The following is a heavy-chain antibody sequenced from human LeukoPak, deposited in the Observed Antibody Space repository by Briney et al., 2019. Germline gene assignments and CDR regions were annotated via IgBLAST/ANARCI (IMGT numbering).Heavy chain of an antibody. CDR1: GGSISSSSYY. D-gene: IGHD3-16*02. Sequence: PSETLSLTCTVSGGSISSSSYYWGWIRQPPGKGLEWIGSIYYSGSTYYNPSLKSRVTISVDTSKNQFSLKLSSVTAADTAVYYCASVNLMITFGGVIALDAFDIWGQGTMVTVSS. V-gene: IGHV4-39*01. J-gene: IGHJ3*02. CDR2: IYYSGST. CDR3: ASVNLMITFGGVIALDAFDI.